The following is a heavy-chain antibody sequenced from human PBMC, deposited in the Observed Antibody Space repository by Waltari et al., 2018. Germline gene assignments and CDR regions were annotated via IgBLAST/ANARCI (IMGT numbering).Heavy chain of an antibody. Sequence: QVQLVESGGGVVQPGVALRLSCAGSGFISSSHGMRWVRQAPGKGLEWLAAIAYDGSSKSYADSVKGRFTISRDNSLYLQMNSLRAEDTAVYYCAREFGDSNYPVHYYYMDVWGKGTTVTVSS. J-gene: IGHJ6*03. CDR2: IAYDGSSK. CDR3: AREFGDSNYPVHYYYMDV. V-gene: IGHV3-30*03. CDR1: GFISSSHG. D-gene: IGHD4-4*01.